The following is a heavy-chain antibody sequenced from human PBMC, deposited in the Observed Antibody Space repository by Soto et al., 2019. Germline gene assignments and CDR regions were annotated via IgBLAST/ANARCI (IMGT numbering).Heavy chain of an antibody. Sequence: QVQLQESGPGLVKPSQTLSLTCTVSGGSISSGGYYWSWIRQHPGKGLECIGYIYYSGSTYYNPSLKSRVTISVDTSKNQFSLKLSSVTAADTAVYYCAYWGSNDALGKDFDYWGQGTLVTVSS. J-gene: IGHJ4*02. CDR1: GGSISSGGYY. CDR2: IYYSGST. CDR3: AYWGSNDALGKDFDY. D-gene: IGHD3-16*01. V-gene: IGHV4-31*03.